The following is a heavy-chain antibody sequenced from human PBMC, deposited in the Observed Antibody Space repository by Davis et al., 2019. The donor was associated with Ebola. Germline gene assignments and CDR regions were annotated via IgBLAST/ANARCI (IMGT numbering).Heavy chain of an antibody. J-gene: IGHJ6*02. D-gene: IGHD2-15*01. CDR1: GYTFTSYG. CDR2: INPNSGGT. V-gene: IGHV1-2*02. CDR3: AREIVVVLAATPNGYYYYGMDV. Sequence: AASVKVSCKASGYTFTSYGISWVRQAPGQGLEWMGWINPNSGGTNYAQKFQGRVTMTRDTSISTAYMELSRLRSDDTAVYYCAREIVVVLAATPNGYYYYGMDVGGQGTTVTVSS.